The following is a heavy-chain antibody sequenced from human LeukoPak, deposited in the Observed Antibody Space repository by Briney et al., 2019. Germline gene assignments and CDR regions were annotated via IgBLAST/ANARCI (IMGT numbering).Heavy chain of an antibody. CDR3: ARYEVATEPPANWFDP. D-gene: IGHD2-15*01. CDR2: INHSGST. J-gene: IGHJ5*02. CDR1: GGSFSGYY. Sequence: SETLSLTCADYGGSFSGYYWSWIRQPPGKGLEWIGEINHSGSTNYNPSLKSRVTISVDTSKNQFSLKLSSVTAADTAVYYCARYEVATEPPANWFDPWGQGTLVTVSS. V-gene: IGHV4-34*01.